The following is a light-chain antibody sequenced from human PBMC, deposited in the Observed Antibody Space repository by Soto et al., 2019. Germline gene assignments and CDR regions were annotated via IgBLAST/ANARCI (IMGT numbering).Light chain of an antibody. J-gene: IGKJ5*01. CDR2: GPS. V-gene: IGKV3-20*01. CDR3: QQYGSSSGIT. Sequence: EIVLTQPPGTLSLSPGERATLSCRASQSVSSSYIAWYQQKPGQAPRLLIYGPSNRATGIPDRFSGSGSGTDFTLTISRLEPEDFAVYYCQQYGSSSGITFGQGTRLEIK. CDR1: QSVSSSY.